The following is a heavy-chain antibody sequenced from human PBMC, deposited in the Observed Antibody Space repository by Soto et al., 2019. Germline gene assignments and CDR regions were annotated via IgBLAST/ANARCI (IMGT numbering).Heavy chain of an antibody. V-gene: IGHV1-24*01. Sequence: ASVKVSCNVSGYTLTELSMHWVRPAPGKGLEWMGGFDPEDGETIYAQKFQGRVTMTEDTSRDTAYMELSSLRSEDTAVYYCATGTSQDDFSVDTYWYDYYGMDVWGQGTTVTVSS. CDR1: GYTLTELS. CDR3: ATGTSQDDFSVDTYWYDYYGMDV. D-gene: IGHD3-3*01. J-gene: IGHJ6*02. CDR2: FDPEDGET.